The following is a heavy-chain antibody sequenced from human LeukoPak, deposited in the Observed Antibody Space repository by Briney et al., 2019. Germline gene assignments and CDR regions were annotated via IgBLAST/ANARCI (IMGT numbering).Heavy chain of an antibody. CDR2: IDSRSGTI. CDR3: AREKGSDGFDF. CDR1: GFTVSTNS. D-gene: IGHD3-16*01. V-gene: IGHV3-48*04. Sequence: GGSLRLSCTVSGFTVSTNSMSWVRQAPGKGLEWVSYIDSRSGTIYYADSVKGRFTISRDNAKNSPYLQVNSLRAEDTAVYYCAREKGSDGFDFWGQGTLVTVSS. J-gene: IGHJ4*02.